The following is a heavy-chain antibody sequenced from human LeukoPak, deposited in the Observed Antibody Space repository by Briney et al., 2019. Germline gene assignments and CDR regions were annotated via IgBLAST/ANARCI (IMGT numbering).Heavy chain of an antibody. CDR3: ASSSEDYDFWSGYLNFDY. CDR1: GYSISSGYY. Sequence: SETLSLTCAVSGYSISSGYYWGWIRQPPGEGLEWIGSIYHSGSTYYNPSLKSRVTISVDTSKNQFSLKLSSVTAADTAVYYCASSSEDYDFWSGYLNFDYWGQGTLVTVSS. J-gene: IGHJ4*02. CDR2: IYHSGST. V-gene: IGHV4-38-2*01. D-gene: IGHD3-3*01.